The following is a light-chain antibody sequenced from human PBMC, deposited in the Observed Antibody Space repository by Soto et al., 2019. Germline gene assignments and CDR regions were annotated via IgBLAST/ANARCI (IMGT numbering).Light chain of an antibody. Sequence: EIVLTQSPATLSLSPGERATLSCRASQSVSSYLAWYQQKPGQAPRLLIYDASNRATGTPVMFSGSGSGTDFTLTISSLEPEDFAVYYCQQRSNWPPITFGQGTRLEIK. J-gene: IGKJ5*01. CDR2: DAS. CDR1: QSVSSY. CDR3: QQRSNWPPIT. V-gene: IGKV3-11*01.